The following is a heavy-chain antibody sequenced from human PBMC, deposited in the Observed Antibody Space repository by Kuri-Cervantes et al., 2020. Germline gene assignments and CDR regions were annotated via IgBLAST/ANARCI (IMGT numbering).Heavy chain of an antibody. D-gene: IGHD3-16*01. J-gene: IGHJ6*02. CDR3: AKVYRGGSEGMDV. Sequence: GGSLRLSCAASGFTFSDYYMSWIRQAPGKGLEWVSYISSSGSTIYYADSVKGRFTISRDNSKNTLYPQMNSLRAEDTAVYYCAKVYRGGSEGMDVWGQGTTVTVSS. V-gene: IGHV3-11*01. CDR2: ISSSGSTI. CDR1: GFTFSDYY.